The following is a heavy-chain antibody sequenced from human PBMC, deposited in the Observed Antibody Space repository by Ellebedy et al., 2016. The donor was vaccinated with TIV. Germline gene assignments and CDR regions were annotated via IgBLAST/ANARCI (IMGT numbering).Heavy chain of an antibody. CDR3: ASGGSATYYYDSRAGNAFDI. V-gene: IGHV1-69*13. CDR1: GGTFSSYA. CDR2: IIPIFGTA. J-gene: IGHJ3*02. D-gene: IGHD3-22*01. Sequence: AASVKVSCKASGGTFSSYAISWVRQAPGQGLEWMGGIIPIFGTANYAQKFQGRVTITADESTSTAYMELSSLRSEDTAVYYCASGGSATYYYDSRAGNAFDIWGQGTMVTVSS.